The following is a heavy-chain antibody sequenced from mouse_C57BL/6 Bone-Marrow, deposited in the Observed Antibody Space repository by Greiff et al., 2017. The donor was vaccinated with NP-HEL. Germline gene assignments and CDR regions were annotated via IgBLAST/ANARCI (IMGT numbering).Heavy chain of an antibody. J-gene: IGHJ3*01. CDR3: ARPPYGNYAWFAY. CDR2: ISNLAYSI. D-gene: IGHD2-1*01. Sequence: VQLKQSGGGLVQPGGSLKLSCAASGFTFSDYGMAWVRQAPRKGPEWVAFISNLAYSIYYADTVTGRFTISRENAKNTLYLEMSSLRSEDTAMYYCARPPYGNYAWFAYWGQGTLVTVSA. V-gene: IGHV5-15*01. CDR1: GFTFSDYG.